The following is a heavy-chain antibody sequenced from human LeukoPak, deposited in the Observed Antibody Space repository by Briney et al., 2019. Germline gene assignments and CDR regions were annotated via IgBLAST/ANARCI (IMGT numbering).Heavy chain of an antibody. J-gene: IGHJ6*03. CDR2: ISTSSSYI. D-gene: IGHD1-1*01. CDR1: GFTFSRYS. CDR3: AKVLERRSYYMDV. Sequence: NPGGSLRLSCAASGFTFSRYSINWVRQAPGKGLEWVSFISTSSSYIHYADSVKGRFTISRDNARNSLYLQMNSLRAEDTAVYYCAKVLERRSYYMDVWGKGTTVTISS. V-gene: IGHV3-21*04.